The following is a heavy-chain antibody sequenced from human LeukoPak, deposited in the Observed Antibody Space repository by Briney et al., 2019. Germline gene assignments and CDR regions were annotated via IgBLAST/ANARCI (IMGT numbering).Heavy chain of an antibody. J-gene: IGHJ5*02. D-gene: IGHD6-19*01. CDR2: IYTSGST. V-gene: IGHV4-61*02. CDR1: GGSISSSSYC. Sequence: PSETLSLTCTVSGGSISSSSYCWSWIRQPAGTGLEWIGRIYTSGSTNYNPSLKSRVTISVDTSKNQFSLKLSSVTAADTAVYYCAKAGSGWYNWFDPWGQGTLVTVSS. CDR3: AKAGSGWYNWFDP.